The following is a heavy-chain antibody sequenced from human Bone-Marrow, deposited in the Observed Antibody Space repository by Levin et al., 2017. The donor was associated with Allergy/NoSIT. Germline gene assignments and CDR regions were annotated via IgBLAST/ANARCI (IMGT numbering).Heavy chain of an antibody. V-gene: IGHV3-23*01. J-gene: IGHJ4*02. CDR3: AKDQQVAGTFHY. CDR1: GFTLTSSA. D-gene: IGHD6-19*01. Sequence: AGGSLRLSCAASGFTLTSSALTWVRQAPGKGLEWVSTISNGGGNTYYADSVKGRFTISRDTSKNTLYLQMTSLRTEDTAVYYCAKDQQVAGTFHYWGQGTLVIVSS. CDR2: ISNGGGNT.